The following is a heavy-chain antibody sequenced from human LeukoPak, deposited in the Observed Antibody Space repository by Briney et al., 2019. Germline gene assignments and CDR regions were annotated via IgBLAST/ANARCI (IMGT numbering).Heavy chain of an antibody. J-gene: IGHJ6*03. V-gene: IGHV1-8*01. D-gene: IGHD1-26*01. CDR2: MNPNSGNT. CDR1: GYTFTTYD. Sequence: ASVKVSCKASGYTFTTYDINWVRQATGQGLEWRGWMNPNSGNTGYAQKFQGRVTMTRNTSINTGYMELSSLRSEDTAVYYCARGIVGSYYYYSYMDVWGKGTTVTISS. CDR3: ARGIVGSYYYYSYMDV.